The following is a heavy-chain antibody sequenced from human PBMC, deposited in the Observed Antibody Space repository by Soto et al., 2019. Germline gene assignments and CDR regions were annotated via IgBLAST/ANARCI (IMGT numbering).Heavy chain of an antibody. CDR2: IIPIFGTA. V-gene: IGHV1-69*13. Sequence: SVKVSCKASGVTFSSYAISWVGQAPVQGLEWMVGIIPIFGTAKYAQKFQGRVTITADESTSTAYRGLSSLRAEDTDVYYCAKLIYHYDSSGYYPGAFDIWGQRTIVTFSS. D-gene: IGHD3-22*01. CDR1: GVTFSSYA. J-gene: IGHJ3*02. CDR3: AKLIYHYDSSGYYPGAFDI.